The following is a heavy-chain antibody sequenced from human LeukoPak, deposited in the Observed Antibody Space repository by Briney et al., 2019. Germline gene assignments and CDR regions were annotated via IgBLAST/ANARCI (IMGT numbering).Heavy chain of an antibody. Sequence: GGSLRLSCAASGFTFSSYSMNWVRQAPGKGLEWVSYISSSSSTIYYADSVKGRFTISRDNAKNSLYLQMNSLRAEDTAVYYCARATGGNSADYWGQGTLVTVSS. V-gene: IGHV3-48*04. CDR2: ISSSSSTI. CDR1: GFTFSSYS. CDR3: ARATGGNSADY. J-gene: IGHJ4*02. D-gene: IGHD4-23*01.